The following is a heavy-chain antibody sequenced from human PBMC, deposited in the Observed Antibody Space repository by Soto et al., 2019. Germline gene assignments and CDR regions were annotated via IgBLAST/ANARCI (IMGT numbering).Heavy chain of an antibody. CDR3: ARSQGGSSSLDIYYYYYYGMDV. D-gene: IGHD2-15*01. CDR2: IIPIFGTA. Sequence: QVPLVQSGAEVKKPGSSVKVSCKAPGGTFSSYAISWGRQAPGQGLEWMGGIIPIFGTAKYAQKFQGRVTITADDSTSTGHMELSSLRSEATAVYYCARSQGGSSSLDIYYYYYYGMDVWGQGTTVTVSS. V-gene: IGHV1-69*01. CDR1: GGTFSSYA. J-gene: IGHJ6*02.